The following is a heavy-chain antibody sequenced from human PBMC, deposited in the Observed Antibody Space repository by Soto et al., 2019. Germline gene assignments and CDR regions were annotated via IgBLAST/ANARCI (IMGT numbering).Heavy chain of an antibody. Sequence: QVQLVQSGAEVKKPGASVKVSCKASGYTFTSYAMHWVRQAPGQRLEWMGWINAGNGNTKYSQKFQGRVTITRDTSASTAYMELSSLRSEDTAVYYCARDGIAVAGSFDYWGREPWSPSPQ. J-gene: IGHJ4*02. D-gene: IGHD6-19*01. CDR1: GYTFTSYA. CDR3: ARDGIAVAGSFDY. V-gene: IGHV1-3*01. CDR2: INAGNGNT.